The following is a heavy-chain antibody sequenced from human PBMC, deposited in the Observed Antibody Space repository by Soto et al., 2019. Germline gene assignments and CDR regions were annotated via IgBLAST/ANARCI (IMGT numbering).Heavy chain of an antibody. D-gene: IGHD3-10*01. CDR3: AREYLFGGVRGVIITGYFDY. CDR1: GFTVSSNY. CDR2: IYSGGST. V-gene: IGHV3-66*01. Sequence: GGSLRLSCAASGFTVSSNYMSWVRQAPGKGLEWVSVIYSGGSTYYADSVKGRFTISRDNSKNTLYLQMNSLRAEDTAVYYCAREYLFGGVRGVIITGYFDYWGQGTLVTVSS. J-gene: IGHJ4*02.